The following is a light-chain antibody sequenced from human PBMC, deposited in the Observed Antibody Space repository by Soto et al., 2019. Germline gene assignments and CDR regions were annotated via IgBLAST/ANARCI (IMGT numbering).Light chain of an antibody. CDR1: QSINNN. CDR2: DAS. Sequence: DIRMTQSPSTLSASIGDTVTITCRASQSINNNLAWYQKKPGKAPELLIYDASTLKSGVPLTFSGSGSGTGFTLTISDLQSEDFALYFCQQYNNWPWTFGQGTKVDIK. J-gene: IGKJ1*01. CDR3: QQYNNWPWT. V-gene: IGKV1-5*01.